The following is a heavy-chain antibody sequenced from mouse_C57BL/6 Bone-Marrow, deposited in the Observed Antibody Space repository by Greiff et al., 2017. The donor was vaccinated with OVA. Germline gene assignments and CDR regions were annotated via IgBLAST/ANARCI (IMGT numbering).Heavy chain of an antibody. CDR1: GFTFSNYW. CDR3: TRPDYYGSSPFDY. CDR2: IRLKSNNYAT. Sequence: DVKLQESGGGLVQPGGSMKLSCVASGFTFSNYWMNWVRQSPEKGLEWVAEIRLKSNNYATHYAESVKGRFTISRDDSKSSVYLQMNNLRAEDTGIYYCTRPDYYGSSPFDYWGQGTTLTVSS. D-gene: IGHD1-1*01. V-gene: IGHV6-6*02. J-gene: IGHJ2*01.